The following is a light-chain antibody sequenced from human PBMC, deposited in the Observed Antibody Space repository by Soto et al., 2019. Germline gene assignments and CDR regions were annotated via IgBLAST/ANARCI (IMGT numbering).Light chain of an antibody. J-gene: IGKJ4*01. CDR3: QRSYSATT. V-gene: IGKV1-39*01. Sequence: DIQMTQSPSSLSASVGDRVTITCRASQSISNYLNWYQQKPGKAPKLLIYTASTLQSGVPSRFSGSGSGTDFTLTTSSLQPEDIATYYCQRSYSATTFGGGTKVEIK. CDR2: TAS. CDR1: QSISNY.